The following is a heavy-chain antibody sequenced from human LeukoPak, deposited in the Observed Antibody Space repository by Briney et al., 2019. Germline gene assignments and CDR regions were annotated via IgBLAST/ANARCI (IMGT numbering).Heavy chain of an antibody. Sequence: SQTLSLTCTVSGGSISSGSYYWSWIRQPAGKGLEWIGRIYTSGSTNYNPSLKSRVTISVDTSKNQSSLKLSSVTAADTAVYYCARAPYCSGGSCYTDVFVYWGQGTLVTVSS. D-gene: IGHD2-15*01. V-gene: IGHV4-61*02. J-gene: IGHJ4*02. CDR1: GGSISSGSYY. CDR2: IYTSGST. CDR3: ARAPYCSGGSCYTDVFVY.